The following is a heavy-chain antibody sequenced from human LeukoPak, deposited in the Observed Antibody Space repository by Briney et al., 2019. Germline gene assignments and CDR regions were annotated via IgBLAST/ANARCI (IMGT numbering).Heavy chain of an antibody. CDR3: ARDRGSYFHDAFDI. Sequence: ASVKVSCKASGYTFIDYYMNWVRQAPGQGLEWMGWINPNSGGTNYAQKFQGRVTMTGDTSISTVYMELSRLTSDDAAVYYCARDRGSYFHDAFDIWGQGTMVTVSS. CDR2: INPNSGGT. V-gene: IGHV1-2*02. J-gene: IGHJ3*02. D-gene: IGHD1-26*01. CDR1: GYTFIDYY.